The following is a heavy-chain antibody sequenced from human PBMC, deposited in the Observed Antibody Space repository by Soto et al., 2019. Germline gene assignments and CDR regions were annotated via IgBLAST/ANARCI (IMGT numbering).Heavy chain of an antibody. J-gene: IGHJ5*02. D-gene: IGHD1-26*01. CDR1: GDSISSVDHY. V-gene: IGHV4-30-4*01. Sequence: SETLSLTCTVSGDSISSVDHYWSWIRQPPGKGLEWMGYIYHSGSTHYNPSLNSRLTISIDTSTTLFPLNLTSVTAADTAVYFCARLRWETENNWFDPWGQGALVTVS. CDR2: IYHSGST. CDR3: ARLRWETENNWFDP.